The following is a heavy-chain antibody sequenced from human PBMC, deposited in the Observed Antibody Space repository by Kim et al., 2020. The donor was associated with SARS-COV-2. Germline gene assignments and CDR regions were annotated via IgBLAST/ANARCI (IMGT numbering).Heavy chain of an antibody. V-gene: IGHV4-34*01. D-gene: IGHD5-18*01. CDR2: INHSGST. CDR1: GGSFSGYY. Sequence: SETLSLTCAVYGGSFSGYYWSWIRQPPGKGLEWIGEINHSGSTNYNPSLKSRVTISVDTSKNQFSLKLSSVTAADTAVYYCARGYSYGYGWFDPWGQGTLVTVSS. J-gene: IGHJ5*02. CDR3: ARGYSYGYGWFDP.